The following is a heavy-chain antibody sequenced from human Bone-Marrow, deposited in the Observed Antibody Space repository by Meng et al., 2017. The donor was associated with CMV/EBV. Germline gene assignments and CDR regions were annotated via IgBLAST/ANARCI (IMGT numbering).Heavy chain of an antibody. V-gene: IGHV1-18*01. J-gene: IGHJ6*02. CDR2: ISAYNGNT. D-gene: IGHD3-10*01. CDR1: GYTFTSYG. CDR3: ARERRRVTYYYGSGNPVGSYYGMDV. Sequence: ASVKVSCKASGYTFTSYGISWVRQAPGQGLEWMGWISAYNGNTNYAQKLQGRVTMTTDTSTSIAYMELRSLRSDDTAVYYCARERRRVTYYYGSGNPVGSYYGMDVWGQGITVTVSS.